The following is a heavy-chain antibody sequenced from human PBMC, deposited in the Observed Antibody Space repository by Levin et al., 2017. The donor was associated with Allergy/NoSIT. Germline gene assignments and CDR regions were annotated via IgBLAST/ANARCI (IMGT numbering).Heavy chain of an antibody. CDR2: ISYNGAKK. CDR3: ARDKSTSAVHYGLDV. J-gene: IGHJ6*02. CDR1: GFTFSYHA. D-gene: IGHD2-2*01. V-gene: IGHV3-30*04. Sequence: GGSLRLSCAASGFTFSYHALHWVRQAPGKGLEWVAVISYNGAKKYYADSVKGRFTISRDNSENTLYLQMSSLRADDTAVYFCARDKSTSAVHYGLDVWGQGTTVTVSS.